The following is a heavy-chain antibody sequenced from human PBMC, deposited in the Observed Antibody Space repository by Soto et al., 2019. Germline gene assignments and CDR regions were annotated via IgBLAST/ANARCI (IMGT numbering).Heavy chain of an antibody. CDR2: IYYSGTT. CDR1: GGSISSGGYY. D-gene: IGHD5-12*01. V-gene: IGHV4-31*03. J-gene: IGHJ3*02. CDR3: ARDESATDAFDI. Sequence: QVQLQESGPGLVKPSQTLSLTCTVSGGSISSGGYYWSWIRQNPGKGLEGIGYIYYSGTTNYNPSLKSRLTISVDTSKNQFSLKLNSMTAADTAVYYCARDESATDAFDIWGQGTMVTVSS.